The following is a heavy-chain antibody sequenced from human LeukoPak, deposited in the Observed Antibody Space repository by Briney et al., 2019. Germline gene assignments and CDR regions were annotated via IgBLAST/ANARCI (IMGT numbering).Heavy chain of an antibody. CDR1: GVSFSGYY. V-gene: IGHV4-34*01. J-gene: IGHJ6*04. Sequence: SGTLSLTCAVSGVSFSGYYWSWIRQPPGKGLEWIGEINHSGSTNYNPSLKSRVTISVDTSKNQFSLKLSSVTAADTAVYYCARDRVAGKRYYYYGMDVWGKGTTVTVSS. D-gene: IGHD6-19*01. CDR3: ARDRVAGKRYYYYGMDV. CDR2: INHSGST.